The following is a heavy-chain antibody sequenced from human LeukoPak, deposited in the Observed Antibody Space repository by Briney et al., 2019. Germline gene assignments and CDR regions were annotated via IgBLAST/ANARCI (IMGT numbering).Heavy chain of an antibody. D-gene: IGHD6-19*01. CDR1: GFTFSTSA. V-gene: IGHV3-23*01. CDR2: MNDDTT. Sequence: GGSLRLSCAASGFTFSTSAMNWVRQAPGKGRQWVSSMNDDTTYYADSVKGRFTIFRDNSKNTLYLQMNSLRAEDTALYYCAKDLPGSGWASHYWGQGTLVTVSS. CDR3: AKDLPGSGWASHY. J-gene: IGHJ4*02.